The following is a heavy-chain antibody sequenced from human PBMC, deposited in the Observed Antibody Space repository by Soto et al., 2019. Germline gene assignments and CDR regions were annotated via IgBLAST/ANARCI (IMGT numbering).Heavy chain of an antibody. CDR3: AKELQYSSGLSLVDY. CDR2: ISGSGVGT. J-gene: IGHJ4*02. D-gene: IGHD6-19*01. CDR1: GFTFSSYA. Sequence: EVQLLESGGGLVQPGGSLRLSCAASGFTFSSYAMSWVRQAPGKGLEWVSAISGSGVGTYYADSVKGRFTISRDNSKNTLYLQMNSLRAEDTAVYYCAKELQYSSGLSLVDYWGQGTLVTVSS. V-gene: IGHV3-23*01.